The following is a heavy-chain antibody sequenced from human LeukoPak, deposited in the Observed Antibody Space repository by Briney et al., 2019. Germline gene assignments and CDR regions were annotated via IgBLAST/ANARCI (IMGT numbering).Heavy chain of an antibody. CDR2: IYSGGST. Sequence: GGSLRLSCAASEFSVGSNYMTWVRQAPGKGLEWVSLIYSGGSTYYADSVKGRFTISRDNSKNTLYLQMNSLRAEDTAVYYCAKDLSIQLWSSRYFDYWGQGTLVTVSS. V-gene: IGHV3-66*01. CDR1: EFSVGSNY. CDR3: AKDLSIQLWSSRYFDY. D-gene: IGHD5-18*01. J-gene: IGHJ4*02.